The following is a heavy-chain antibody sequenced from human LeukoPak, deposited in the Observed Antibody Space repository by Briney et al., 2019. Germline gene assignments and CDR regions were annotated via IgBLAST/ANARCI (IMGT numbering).Heavy chain of an antibody. D-gene: IGHD2-15*01. J-gene: IGHJ4*02. CDR2: FDPEDGET. Sequence: GASVKVSCKVSRNTLTDLFIHWVRRAPGKGLEWMGGFDPEDGETIYAQKFQGRVTMTEDTSTDTAYMELSSLRSEDTAVYYCARDRCSGGSCYSVIRKGLFDYWGQGTLVTVSS. V-gene: IGHV1-24*01. CDR3: ARDRCSGGSCYSVIRKGLFDY. CDR1: RNTLTDLF.